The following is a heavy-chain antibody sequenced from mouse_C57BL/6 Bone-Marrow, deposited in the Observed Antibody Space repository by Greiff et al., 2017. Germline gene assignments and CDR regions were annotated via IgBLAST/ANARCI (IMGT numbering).Heavy chain of an antibody. D-gene: IGHD1-1*01. CDR1: GYTFTDYV. V-gene: IGHV1-77*01. J-gene: IGHJ3*01. Sequence: QVQLQQSGPELVKPGASVKMSCKASGYTFTDYVISWVKQRTGQGLEWIGEIFPGSGSTYYNEKFKGKATLTADTSSNTAYMQLSSLTSEDSAVYFCARGGYGTFAYWGQGTRVTVSA. CDR3: ARGGYGTFAY. CDR2: IFPGSGST.